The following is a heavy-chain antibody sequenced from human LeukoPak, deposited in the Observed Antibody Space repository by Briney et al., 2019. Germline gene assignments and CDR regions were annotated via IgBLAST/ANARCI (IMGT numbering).Heavy chain of an antibody. D-gene: IGHD5-18*01. V-gene: IGHV3-21*01. J-gene: IGHJ4*02. CDR3: ARASGDIVETATMGSY. CDR2: ISSSSSSI. CDR1: GFTFNSYS. Sequence: PGGSLRLSCAASGFTFNSYSMNRVPQAPGKGLEWVSSISSSSSSIYYADSVKGRFTISRDNAKNSLYLQMNSLRAEDTAVYYCARASGDIVETATMGSYWGQGTLVTVSS.